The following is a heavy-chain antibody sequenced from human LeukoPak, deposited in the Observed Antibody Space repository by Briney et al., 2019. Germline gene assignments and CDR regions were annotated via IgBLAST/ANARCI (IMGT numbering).Heavy chain of an antibody. CDR1: GFTFSSYD. D-gene: IGHD1-1*01. CDR2: ISSRSRNI. CDR3: ARLSGSTGTTSRVLHY. Sequence: PGGSLRLSCAASGFTFSSYDMHWVRQATGKGLEWVSSISSRSRNIYYEDSVKGRFTISRDNSRNTLFLQMNSLRPDDTAVYYCARLSGSTGTTSRVLHYWGQGTLVTVSA. V-gene: IGHV3-21*04. J-gene: IGHJ4*02.